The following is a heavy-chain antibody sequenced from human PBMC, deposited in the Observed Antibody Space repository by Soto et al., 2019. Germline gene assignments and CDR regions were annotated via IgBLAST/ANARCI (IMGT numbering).Heavy chain of an antibody. CDR3: ARVTNGGERLTYYYYYGMDV. D-gene: IGHD3-16*01. CDR1: GGSISSYY. Sequence: SETLSLTCTVSGGSISSYYWSWIRQPPGKGLEWIGYIYYSGSTNYNPSLKSRVTISVDTSKNQFSLKLSSVTAADTAVYYCARVTNGGERLTYYYYYGMDVWGQGTTVTVSS. V-gene: IGHV4-59*01. CDR2: IYYSGST. J-gene: IGHJ6*02.